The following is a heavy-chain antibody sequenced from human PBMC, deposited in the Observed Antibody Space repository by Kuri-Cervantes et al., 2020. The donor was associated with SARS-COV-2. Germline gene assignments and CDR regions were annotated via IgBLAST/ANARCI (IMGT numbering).Heavy chain of an antibody. CDR1: GGSISSGGYY. D-gene: IGHD6-13*01. CDR3: ARAAAAGNIGGFDY. V-gene: IGHV4-31*02. J-gene: IGHJ4*02. CDR2: IYYSGST. Sequence: SQTLSLTCAVSGGSISSGGYYWSWIRQHPGKGLEWIGYIYYSGSTYYNPFLKSRVTISVDTSKNQFSLKLSSVTAADTAVYYCARAAAAGNIGGFDYWGQGTLVTVSS.